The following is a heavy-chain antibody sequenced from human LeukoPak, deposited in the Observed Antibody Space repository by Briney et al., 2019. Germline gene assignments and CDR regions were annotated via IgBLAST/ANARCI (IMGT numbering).Heavy chain of an antibody. J-gene: IGHJ4*02. CDR3: AVQFRAAAAFDY. Sequence: GESLKISCKGSGYSFTSYWIGWLRQMPEKHLEWMGIIYPGDSDSRYSPSFQGQVTISADKSISTADLQWSSLKASDTAMYYCAVQFRAAAAFDYWGQGTLVTVSS. V-gene: IGHV5-51*01. CDR1: GYSFTSYW. D-gene: IGHD6-13*01. CDR2: IYPGDSDS.